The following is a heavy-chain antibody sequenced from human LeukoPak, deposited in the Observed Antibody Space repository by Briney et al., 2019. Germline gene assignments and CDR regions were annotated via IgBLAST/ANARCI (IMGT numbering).Heavy chain of an antibody. V-gene: IGHV3-21*01. J-gene: IGHJ6*03. CDR3: AREGGRCSSTSCYTGGYYYYYMDV. CDR2: ISSSSSYI. CDR1: GFTLSTYE. D-gene: IGHD2-2*02. Sequence: PGGSLSLSCAASGFTLSTYEMHWVRQAPGEGLEWVSFISSSSSYIYYADSGKGRFTISRDNAKNSLYLQMNSLRAEDTAVYYCAREGGRCSSTSCYTGGYYYYYMDVWGKGTTVTVSS.